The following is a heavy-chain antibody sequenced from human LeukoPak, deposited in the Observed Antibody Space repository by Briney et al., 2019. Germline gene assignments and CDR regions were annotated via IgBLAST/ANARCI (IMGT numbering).Heavy chain of an antibody. D-gene: IGHD1-26*01. J-gene: IGHJ4*02. Sequence: ASVKVSCKASGYTFTDYYMHWVRQAPGQGLEWMGWINPNSGGTNYAQKFQGRVTMTRDTSISTAYMELSRLRSDDTAVYYCAREGPIVGATHLVNYWGQGTLVTVSS. CDR2: INPNSGGT. CDR3: AREGPIVGATHLVNY. V-gene: IGHV1-2*02. CDR1: GYTFTDYY.